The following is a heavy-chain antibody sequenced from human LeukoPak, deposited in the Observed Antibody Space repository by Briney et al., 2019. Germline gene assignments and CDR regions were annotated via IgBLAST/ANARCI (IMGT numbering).Heavy chain of an antibody. V-gene: IGHV1-8*01. D-gene: IGHD2-15*01. J-gene: IGHJ4*02. CDR3: ARDQVGAARFDS. Sequence: ASVKVSCKASGYTFTSYDINWVRQATGQGLEWMGWMNPNSGNTGYAQKFQGRVTMTRNTSISTAYMELSSLRSEDTAVYYCARDQVGAARFDSWGQGTLVTVSP. CDR2: MNPNSGNT. CDR1: GYTFTSYD.